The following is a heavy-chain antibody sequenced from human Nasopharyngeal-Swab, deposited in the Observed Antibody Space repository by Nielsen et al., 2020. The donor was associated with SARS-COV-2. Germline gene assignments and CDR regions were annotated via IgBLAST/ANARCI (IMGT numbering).Heavy chain of an antibody. CDR1: KFTFSSYA. D-gene: IGHD6-13*01. J-gene: IGHJ4*02. CDR3: AKGIGSSWLGYFEY. Sequence: GESLKISCAASKFTFSSYAMSWVRQAPGKGLEWVSTISGSGGSTYYADSVKGRFPISRDNSKNTLYLQMNSLRAEDTAVYYCAKGIGSSWLGYFEYWGQRTLVTVSS. V-gene: IGHV3-23*01. CDR2: ISGSGGST.